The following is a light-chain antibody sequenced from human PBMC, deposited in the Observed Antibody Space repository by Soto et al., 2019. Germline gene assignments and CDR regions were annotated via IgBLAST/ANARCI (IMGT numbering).Light chain of an antibody. V-gene: IGKV2-28*01. Sequence: DSGISQSPVSRAVTPWEPASMSCVCSQSLLRSNVYNYLDLYLQKTGQPPHLLIYLGSNRASGVPDRFSGSGSGTDFTLKISRVAAEDVGVYYCMQALQTPLFGQGTRLEIK. CDR2: LGS. CDR3: MQALQTPL. J-gene: IGKJ5*01. CDR1: QSLLRSNVYNY.